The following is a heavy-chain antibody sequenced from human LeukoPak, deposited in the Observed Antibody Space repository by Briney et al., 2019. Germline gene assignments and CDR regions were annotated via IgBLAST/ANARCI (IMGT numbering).Heavy chain of an antibody. J-gene: IGHJ5*02. CDR2: IYPLDSII. Sequence: GESLKIFCQTSGYDFSTKWIGWVRQMPGKGLEWMGIIYPLDSIIRYSPSFRGLVTISADRSINTAYLQWTSLKPSDTAIYYCARLAPEYADYWFDHWGQGTLVTVSS. CDR3: ARLAPEYADYWFDH. D-gene: IGHD2-8*01. V-gene: IGHV5-51*01. CDR1: GYDFSTKW.